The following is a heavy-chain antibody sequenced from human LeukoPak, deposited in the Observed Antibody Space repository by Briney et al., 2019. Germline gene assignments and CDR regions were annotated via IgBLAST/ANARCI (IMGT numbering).Heavy chain of an antibody. CDR2: IYSGGST. J-gene: IGHJ2*01. Sequence: ETLSLTCSVSGDSISIYYWSWIRQPPGKGLEWVSVIYSGGSTYYADSVKGRFTISRDNSKNTLYLQMSSLRAEDTAVYYCARAGPYWYFDLWGRGTLVTVSS. CDR3: ARAGPYWYFDL. D-gene: IGHD1-14*01. V-gene: IGHV3-53*01. CDR1: GDSISIYY.